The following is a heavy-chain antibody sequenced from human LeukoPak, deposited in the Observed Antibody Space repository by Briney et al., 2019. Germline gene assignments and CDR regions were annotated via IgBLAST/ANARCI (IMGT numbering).Heavy chain of an antibody. J-gene: IGHJ6*03. V-gene: IGHV4-39*01. Sequence: SETLSLTCTVSGGSISSSSYYWGWIRQPPGKGLEWIGSIYYSGSTYYNPSLKSRVTISVDTSKNQFSLKLSSVTAADTAVYYCARIRTMVRGVISDYYYYYMDVWGKGTTVTVSS. CDR3: ARIRTMVRGVISDYYYYYMDV. D-gene: IGHD3-10*01. CDR1: GGSISSSSYY. CDR2: IYYSGST.